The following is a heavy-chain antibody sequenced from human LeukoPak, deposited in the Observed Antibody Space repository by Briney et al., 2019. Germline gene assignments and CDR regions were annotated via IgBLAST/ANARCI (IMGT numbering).Heavy chain of an antibody. CDR3: ARVGSSGWYVHPTLDY. V-gene: IGHV1-2*06. D-gene: IGHD6-19*01. Sequence: ASVKVSCKASGYTLTGYSMHWVRQAPGQGLEWMGRINPSNGDTNYAQNFQGRVTVTRDTSISTAYMELSWLTSDDTAVYYCARVGSSGWYVHPTLDYWGQGTLVTVSS. CDR2: INPSNGDT. J-gene: IGHJ4*02. CDR1: GYTLTGYS.